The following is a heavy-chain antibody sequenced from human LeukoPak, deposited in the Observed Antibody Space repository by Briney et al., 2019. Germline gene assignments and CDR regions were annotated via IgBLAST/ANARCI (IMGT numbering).Heavy chain of an antibody. CDR3: ARGGGLDV. D-gene: IGHD3-16*01. CDR1: GFTFISYA. CDR2: INHNGNVN. J-gene: IGHJ6*02. V-gene: IGHV3-7*03. Sequence: GGSLRLSCAASGFTFISYAMSWVRQAPGKGLEWVASINHNGNVNYYEDSVKGRFTISRDNAENSLYLQMSNLRAEDTAVYFCARGGGLDVWGQGATVTVSS.